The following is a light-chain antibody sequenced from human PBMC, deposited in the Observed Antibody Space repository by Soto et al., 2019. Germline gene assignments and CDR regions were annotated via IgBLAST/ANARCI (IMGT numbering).Light chain of an antibody. CDR2: GAS. CDR3: QQYGSSGT. V-gene: IGKV3-20*01. J-gene: IGKJ1*01. CDR1: QSVSNNY. Sequence: EIVLTQSPGTLSLSPGERATLSCRASQSVSNNYLAWYQQKPGQAPRLLIYGASNRATGIPDRVSGSGSETDFTLTISRLEPEDFAVYYCQQYGSSGTFGQGTKVEIK.